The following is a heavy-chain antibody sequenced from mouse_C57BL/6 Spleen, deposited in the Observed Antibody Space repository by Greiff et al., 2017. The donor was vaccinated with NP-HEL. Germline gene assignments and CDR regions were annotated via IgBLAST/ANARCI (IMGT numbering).Heavy chain of an antibody. CDR3: ARRNYDWYFDV. J-gene: IGHJ1*03. CDR1: GFTFSDYG. Sequence: EVQLVESGGGLVQPGGSLKLSCAASGFTFSDYGMAWVRQAPRKGPEWVAFISNLAYSIYYADTVTGRFTISRENAKNTLYLEMSSLRSEDTAMYYCARRNYDWYFDVWGTGTTVTVSS. D-gene: IGHD2-1*01. CDR2: ISNLAYSI. V-gene: IGHV5-15*01.